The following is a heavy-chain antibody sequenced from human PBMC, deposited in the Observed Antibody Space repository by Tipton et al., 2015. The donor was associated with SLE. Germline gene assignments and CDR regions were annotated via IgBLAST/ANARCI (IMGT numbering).Heavy chain of an antibody. J-gene: IGHJ2*01. Sequence: TLSLTCTVSGDSISSGLYYWSWIRQPPGKGLEWIGYISDSGSTNYNPSLRSRVAISVDTSKNQFSLRLDSMTSADTAVYYCARGGTDYDVWLGCPYFDLWGRGTLVTVSS. CDR3: ARGGTDYDVWLGCPYFDL. CDR2: ISDSGST. V-gene: IGHV4-61*01. D-gene: IGHD3-3*01. CDR1: GDSISSGLYY.